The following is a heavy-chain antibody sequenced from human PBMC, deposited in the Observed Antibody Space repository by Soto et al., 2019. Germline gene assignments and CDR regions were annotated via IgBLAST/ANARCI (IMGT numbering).Heavy chain of an antibody. CDR2: INHSGDT. V-gene: IGHV4-34*02. CDR3: ARGRGVRGSIITTYYYYSLDV. D-gene: IGHD3-10*01. Sequence: QVQLQQWGAGLLKPSETLSLTCAVYGGSFSGYYRSWIRQPPGKGLEWMGEINHSGDTNYNPSLKSRVTISVDTSKNQFSLKVTSVTAADTAVYYCARGRGVRGSIITTYYYYSLDVWGQGTTVTVSS. CDR1: GGSFSGYY. J-gene: IGHJ6*02.